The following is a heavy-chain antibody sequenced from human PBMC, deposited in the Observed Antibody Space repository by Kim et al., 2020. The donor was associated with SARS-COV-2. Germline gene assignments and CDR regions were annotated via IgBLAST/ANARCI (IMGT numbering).Heavy chain of an antibody. Sequence: GGSLRLSCAASGFTFSSYGMHWVRQAPGKGLEWVAVISYDGSNKYYADSVKGRFTISRDNSKNTLYLQMNSLRAEDTAVYYCAKDPGTAAVLSPPSIYYGMDVWGQGTTVTVSS. CDR1: GFTFSSYG. CDR3: AKDPGTAAVLSPPSIYYGMDV. J-gene: IGHJ6*02. CDR2: ISYDGSNK. V-gene: IGHV3-30*18. D-gene: IGHD6-13*01.